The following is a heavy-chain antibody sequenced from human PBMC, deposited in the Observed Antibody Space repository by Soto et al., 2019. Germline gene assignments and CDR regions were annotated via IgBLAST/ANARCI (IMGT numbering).Heavy chain of an antibody. CDR1: GGFVSSGSYY. D-gene: IGHD1-1*01. CDR2: MSHSGGT. J-gene: IGHJ3*02. V-gene: IGHV4-34*01. CDR3: ARVERGTATTGVDAFDI. Sequence: QVQLQQWGAGLLKPSETLSLTCAVYGGFVSSGSYYWSWIRQPPGKGLEWIGEMSHSGGTHFNPSPKCRVTISVDTSKNQFSLKMSSVTAADTALYYCARVERGTATTGVDAFDIWGPGTMVTVSS.